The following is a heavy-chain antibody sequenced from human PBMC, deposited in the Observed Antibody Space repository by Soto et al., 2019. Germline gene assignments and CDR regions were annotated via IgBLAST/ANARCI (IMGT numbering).Heavy chain of an antibody. CDR2: ISAYNGNT. CDR1: GYTFTGYY. D-gene: IGHD5-12*01. V-gene: IGHV1-18*04. CDR3: ARDSRRLSGYDLYYFDY. Sequence: QVQLVQSGAEVKKPGASVKVSCKASGYTFTGYYMHWVRQAPGQGLEWMGWISAYNGNTNYAQKLQGRVTMTTDTSTSTAYMELRSLRSDDTAVYYCARDSRRLSGYDLYYFDYWGQGTLVTVSS. J-gene: IGHJ4*02.